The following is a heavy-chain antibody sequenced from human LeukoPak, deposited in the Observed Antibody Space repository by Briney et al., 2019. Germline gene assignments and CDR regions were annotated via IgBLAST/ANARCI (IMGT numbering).Heavy chain of an antibody. CDR3: ASGAEGYVFDP. J-gene: IGHJ5*02. D-gene: IGHD5-12*01. Sequence: GGSPRLSCAASGFTFSSYAMHWVRQAPGKGLEWVAVISYDGSNKYYADSVKGRFTISRDNSKNTLYLQMNSLRAEDTAVYYCASGAEGYVFDPWGQGTLVTVSS. CDR1: GFTFSSYA. V-gene: IGHV3-30-3*01. CDR2: ISYDGSNK.